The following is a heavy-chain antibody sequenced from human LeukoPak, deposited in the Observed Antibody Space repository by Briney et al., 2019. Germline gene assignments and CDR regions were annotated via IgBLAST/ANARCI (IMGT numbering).Heavy chain of an antibody. D-gene: IGHD4-23*01. J-gene: IGHJ4*02. CDR3: AKAFGGGVSGGNRFFDY. CDR2: LSISGDNT. Sequence: GGSLRLSCAASGFTLSSYAMSWVRQAPGKGLEWVSALSISGDNTYYADSVKGRFTISRDSSKNTLYLQMNSLRIDDTAVYYCAKAFGGGVSGGNRFFDYWGQGTLVTVSS. CDR1: GFTLSSYA. V-gene: IGHV3-23*01.